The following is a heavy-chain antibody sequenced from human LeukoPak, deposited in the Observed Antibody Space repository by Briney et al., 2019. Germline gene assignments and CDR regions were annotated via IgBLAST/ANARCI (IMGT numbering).Heavy chain of an antibody. CDR1: GFTFSSYS. D-gene: IGHD3-10*01. CDR2: ISSSGSTI. CDR3: ARVDYYGSGSYPDAFDI. Sequence: GGSLRLSCAASGFTFSSYSMNWVRQAPGKGLEWVSYISSSGSTIYYADSVKGRFTISRDNAKNSLYLQMNSLRAEDTAVYYCARVDYYGSGSYPDAFDIWGQGTMVTVSS. V-gene: IGHV3-48*04. J-gene: IGHJ3*02.